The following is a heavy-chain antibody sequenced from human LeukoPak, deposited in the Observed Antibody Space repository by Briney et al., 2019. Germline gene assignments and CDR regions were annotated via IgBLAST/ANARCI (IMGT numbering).Heavy chain of an antibody. CDR1: GYTFTGYY. CDR3: ASEIAADGTESAFDI. J-gene: IGHJ3*02. D-gene: IGHD6-13*01. Sequence: GASVKVSRTASGYTFTGYYMHWVRPAPGQGLEWVGWINPNSGGTNSAQKFQGRVTMTRDTSISTAYMELSRLRSDDTDVYYCASEIAADGTESAFDIWGQGTMVTVSS. CDR2: INPNSGGT. V-gene: IGHV1-2*02.